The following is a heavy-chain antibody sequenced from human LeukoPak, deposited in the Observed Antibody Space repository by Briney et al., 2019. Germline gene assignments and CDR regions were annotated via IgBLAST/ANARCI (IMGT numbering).Heavy chain of an antibody. CDR3: FGLRRYCSSTSCDNDY. D-gene: IGHD2-2*01. CDR1: GFTFSSYA. Sequence: GGSLRLSCAASGFTFSSYAMSGVRQAPGKGLEGVSAISGSGGSTYYADSVKGRLTTSRDNSKNRLYLQMNSLRAEDTAVYYCFGLRRYCSSTSCDNDYWGQGTLVTVSS. J-gene: IGHJ4*02. V-gene: IGHV3-23*01. CDR2: ISGSGGST.